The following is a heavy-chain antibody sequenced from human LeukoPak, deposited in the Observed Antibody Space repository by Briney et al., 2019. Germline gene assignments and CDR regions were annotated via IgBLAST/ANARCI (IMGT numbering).Heavy chain of an antibody. CDR3: ARDLSSSWSPGV. J-gene: IGHJ3*01. V-gene: IGHV3-33*01. CDR2: IWSDGRNT. CDR1: GFIFSHYG. Sequence: PGGSLRLSCTASGFIFSHYGMHWVRQAPGKGLEWAAVIWSDGRNTYYADSVKGRFTISRDNSKSTLYLQMNSLRAEDTAMYYCARDLSSSWSPGVWGQGTLVTVSS. D-gene: IGHD6-13*01.